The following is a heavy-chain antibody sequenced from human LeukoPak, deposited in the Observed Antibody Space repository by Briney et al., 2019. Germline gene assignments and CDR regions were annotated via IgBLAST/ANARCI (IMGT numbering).Heavy chain of an antibody. CDR1: GFTFSSYS. Sequence: GGSLRLSCAASGFTFSSYSMNWVRQAAGKRLEWISYISSEGYTIHYADSVKGRFTISRDNAKNSLYLQMNSLRAEDTAVYYCARVTMVRGCDCWGQGTLVTVSS. V-gene: IGHV3-48*04. J-gene: IGHJ4*02. CDR3: ARVTMVRGCDC. D-gene: IGHD3-10*01. CDR2: ISSEGYTI.